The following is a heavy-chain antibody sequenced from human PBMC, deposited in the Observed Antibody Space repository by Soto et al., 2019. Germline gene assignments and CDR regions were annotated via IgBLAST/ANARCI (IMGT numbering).Heavy chain of an antibody. CDR1: GFTFGSYA. CDR2: ISSNGGST. J-gene: IGHJ6*02. CDR3: VTEGNPHPFYYGMDV. V-gene: IGHV3-64D*06. Sequence: GRSLRLSFSASGFTFGSYAMHWVRQSPGKGLEYVSAISSNGGSTYYADSVKGRFTISRDNSKNTLYLQMSSLRAEDTAVYYCVTEGNPHPFYYGMDVWGQGTTVTAP.